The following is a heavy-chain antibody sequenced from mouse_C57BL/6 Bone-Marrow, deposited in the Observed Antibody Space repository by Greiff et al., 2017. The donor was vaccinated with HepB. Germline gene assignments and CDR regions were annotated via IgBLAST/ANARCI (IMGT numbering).Heavy chain of an antibody. Sequence: QVQLQQPGAELVKPGASVKLSCKASGYTFTSYWMHWVKQRPGRGLEWIGRIDPNSGGTKYNEKFKSKATLTVDKPSITVYMQLSSLTSEDSAVYYCAPLTTVVVDCWGQGTTLTFSS. J-gene: IGHJ2*01. D-gene: IGHD1-1*01. CDR3: APLTTVVVDC. V-gene: IGHV1-72*01. CDR2: IDPNSGGT. CDR1: GYTFTSYW.